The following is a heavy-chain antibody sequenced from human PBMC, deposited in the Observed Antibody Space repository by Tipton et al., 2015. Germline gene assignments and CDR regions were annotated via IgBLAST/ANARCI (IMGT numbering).Heavy chain of an antibody. D-gene: IGHD5-24*01. Sequence: SLRLSCVVSGFTIADNAMNWVRQAPGKGLEWVSSINWNGDSTTYEDSVKGRFTISRDNAKNSLYLQMNSLRVEDTALYHCARGSYNYDSRGYVFDYWGQGTLVTVSS. V-gene: IGHV3-20*01. CDR3: ARGSYNYDSRGYVFDY. CDR1: GFTIADNA. J-gene: IGHJ4*02. CDR2: INWNGDST.